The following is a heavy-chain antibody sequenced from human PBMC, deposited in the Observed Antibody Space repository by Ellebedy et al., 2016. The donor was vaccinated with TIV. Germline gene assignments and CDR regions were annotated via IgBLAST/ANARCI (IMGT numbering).Heavy chain of an antibody. D-gene: IGHD2-21*01. CDR1: GYTFTGSF. Sequence: AASVKVSCKAPGYTFTGSFMHWVRQAPGHGLEWMGWINPRKDVTRYAQNFQGRVTMTTDTSISPAYMELRGLRSEDTAIYYCARSVWPGYFDDWGRGSLVTVSS. J-gene: IGHJ4*02. V-gene: IGHV1-2*02. CDR3: ARSVWPGYFDD. CDR2: INPRKDVT.